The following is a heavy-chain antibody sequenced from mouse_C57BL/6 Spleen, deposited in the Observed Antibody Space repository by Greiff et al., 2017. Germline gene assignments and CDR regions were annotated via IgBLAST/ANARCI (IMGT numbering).Heavy chain of an antibody. V-gene: IGHV5-17*01. CDR2: ISSGSSTI. Sequence: EVKLMESGGGLVKPGGSLKLSCAASGFTFSDYGMHWVRRAPEKGLEWVAYISSGSSTIYYADTVKGRFTISRDNAKNTLFLQMTSLRSEDTAMYYCARGEPSYWYFEVWGTGTTVTVSS. CDR3: ARGEPSYWYFEV. CDR1: GFTFSDYG. J-gene: IGHJ1*03.